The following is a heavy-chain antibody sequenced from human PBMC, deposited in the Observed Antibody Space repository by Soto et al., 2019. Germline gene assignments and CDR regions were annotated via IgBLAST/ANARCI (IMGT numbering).Heavy chain of an antibody. Sequence: QVQLQESGPGLVKPSGTLSLTCAVSGVSISSTNGWTWGRQHPVKGLERIGDSHQSGNTNYNSSLESRVTIEVDRSKNQYTLNLSCVTVDDTAAHSCATRDTSRFYWGQGSLVTVSS. J-gene: IGHJ4*02. V-gene: IGHV4-4*02. CDR2: SHQSGNT. CDR1: GVSISSTNG. CDR3: ATRDTSRFY. D-gene: IGHD6-13*01.